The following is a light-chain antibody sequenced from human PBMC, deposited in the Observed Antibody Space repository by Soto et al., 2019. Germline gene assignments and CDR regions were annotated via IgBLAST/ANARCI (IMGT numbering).Light chain of an antibody. CDR2: DAY. Sequence: DIKMTQSPSSLSASVGDRVTISCQASQDISNSLNWYQQKPGKAPELLIYDAYILETGVPSRFSGSRTGTDFTLTISSLQPEDIATYYCQHYNNLPPTFGPGTNVDIK. J-gene: IGKJ3*01. CDR1: QDISNS. V-gene: IGKV1-33*01. CDR3: QHYNNLPPT.